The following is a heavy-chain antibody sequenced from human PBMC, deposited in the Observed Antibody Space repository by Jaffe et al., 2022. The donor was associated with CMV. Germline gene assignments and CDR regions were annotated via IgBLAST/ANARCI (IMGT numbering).Heavy chain of an antibody. J-gene: IGHJ4*02. CDR1: GFTFSSYA. CDR2: ISSNGGST. V-gene: IGHV3-64D*06. D-gene: IGHD3-10*01. CDR3: VKSGMDRSLPLWFGENPHYFDY. Sequence: EVQLVESGGGLVQPGGSLRLSCSASGFTFSSYAMHWVRQAPGKGLEYASAISSNGGSTYYADSVKGRFTISRDNSKNTLYLQMSSLRAEDTAVYYCVKSGMDRSLPLWFGENPHYFDYWGQGTLVTVSS.